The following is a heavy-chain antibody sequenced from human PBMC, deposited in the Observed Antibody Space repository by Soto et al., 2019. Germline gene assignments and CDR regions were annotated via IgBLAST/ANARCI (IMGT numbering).Heavy chain of an antibody. CDR3: VRDTFGGVIATFDY. V-gene: IGHV1-18*01. J-gene: IGHJ4*02. D-gene: IGHD3-16*02. Sequence: ASVKVSCKASGYTFTSYGISWLRQAPGQGLEWMGWISAYNGNTNYAQKLQGRVTMTTDTSTSTAYMELRSLRSDDTAVYYCVRDTFGGVIATFDYWGQGTLVTVSS. CDR1: GYTFTSYG. CDR2: ISAYNGNT.